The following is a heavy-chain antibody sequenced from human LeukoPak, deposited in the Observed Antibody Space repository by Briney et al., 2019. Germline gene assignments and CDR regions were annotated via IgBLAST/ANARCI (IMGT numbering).Heavy chain of an antibody. J-gene: IGHJ5*01. CDR3: ARVGVYGSLWFQS. Sequence: ASVKVSCTASGGTFSSYAISWVRQAPGQGLEWMGRIIPILGIANYAQKFQGRVTITADKSTSTAYMELSSLRSEDTAVYYCARVGVYGSLWFQSSGQGTLVTVSS. CDR1: GGTFSSYA. CDR2: IIPILGIA. V-gene: IGHV1-69*04. D-gene: IGHD2/OR15-2a*01.